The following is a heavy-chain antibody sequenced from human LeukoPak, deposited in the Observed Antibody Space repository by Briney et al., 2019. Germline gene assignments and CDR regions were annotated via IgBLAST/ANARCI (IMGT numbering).Heavy chain of an antibody. CDR1: GYTFTGYY. CDR2: INPNGGGT. J-gene: IGHJ1*01. V-gene: IGHV1-2*02. D-gene: IGHD2-15*01. Sequence: ASVKVSCKASGYTFTGYYMHWVRQAPGQGLEWMGWINPNGGGTNYAQKFQGRVTMTRDTSISTAYMELSRLRSDDTAVYYCARAPNHLGYCSGGSCYNYFQHWGQGTLVTVSS. CDR3: ARAPNHLGYCSGGSCYNYFQH.